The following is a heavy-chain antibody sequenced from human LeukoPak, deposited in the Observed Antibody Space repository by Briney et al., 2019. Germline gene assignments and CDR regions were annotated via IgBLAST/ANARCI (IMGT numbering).Heavy chain of an antibody. Sequence: GGSLRLSCAASGFTFSTYAMHWVRQAPGKGLEWVTFISYNGGYEYYADSVKGRFTISRDNSKNKLYLQMNSLRAEDTASYYCAREYYRFGEPGTRWFDPWGQGTLVTVSS. J-gene: IGHJ5*02. D-gene: IGHD3-10*01. CDR1: GFTFSTYA. CDR2: ISYNGGYE. V-gene: IGHV3-30*04. CDR3: AREYYRFGEPGTRWFDP.